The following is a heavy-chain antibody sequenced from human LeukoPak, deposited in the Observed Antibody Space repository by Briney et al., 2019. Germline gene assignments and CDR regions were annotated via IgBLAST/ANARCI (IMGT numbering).Heavy chain of an antibody. V-gene: IGHV1-18*01. D-gene: IGHD6-13*01. CDR2: ISAYNGNT. CDR1: GYTFTSYG. J-gene: IGHJ5*02. Sequence: GASVKVSCKASGYTFTSYGIIWVRQAPGQGLEWMGWISAYNGNTNYAQKLQGRVTMTTDTSTSTAYMELRSLRSDDTAVYYCARDRWLAAAGTEWFDPWGQGTLVTVSS. CDR3: ARDRWLAAAGTEWFDP.